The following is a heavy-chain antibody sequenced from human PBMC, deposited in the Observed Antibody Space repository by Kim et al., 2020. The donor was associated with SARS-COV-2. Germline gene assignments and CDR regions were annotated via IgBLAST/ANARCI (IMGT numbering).Heavy chain of an antibody. V-gene: IGHV3-30*18. D-gene: IGHD3-22*01. CDR1: GFTFSSYG. CDR2: ISYDGSNK. CDR3: AKDGLDYYYDSSGYYAWGELTDY. Sequence: GGSLRLSCAASGFTFSSYGMHWVRQAPGKGLEWVAVISYDGSNKYYADSVKGRFTISRDNSKNTLYLQMNSLRAEDTAVYYCAKDGLDYYYDSSGYYAWGELTDYWGQGTLVTVSS. J-gene: IGHJ4*02.